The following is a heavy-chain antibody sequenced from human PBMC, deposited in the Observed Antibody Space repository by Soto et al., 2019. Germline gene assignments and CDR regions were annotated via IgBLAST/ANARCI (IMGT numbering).Heavy chain of an antibody. D-gene: IGHD3-3*01. Sequence: EVQLVESGGDLILPGGSLRLSCAASGFSVSSTYMNWVRQAPGKGLEWVSVIYSGGSASYADSVKGRFTISRDNSKNTVYLQMSNRRADDTGVYYCARGEEWGWRHYFDLWGQGTLVTVSS. CDR3: ARGEEWGWRHYFDL. CDR1: GFSVSSTY. CDR2: IYSGGSA. J-gene: IGHJ4*02. V-gene: IGHV3-53*01.